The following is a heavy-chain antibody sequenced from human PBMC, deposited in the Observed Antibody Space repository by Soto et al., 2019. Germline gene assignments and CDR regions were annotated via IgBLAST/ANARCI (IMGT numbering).Heavy chain of an antibody. CDR1: GGTFSSYA. CDR2: IIPIFGTA. Sequence: SVKVSCKASGGTFSSYAISWVRQAPGQGLEWMGGIIPIFGTANYAQKFQGRVTITADESTSTAYMELSSLRSEDTAVYYCARGDYYDSSGYYGPPFQHWGQGTLVTVSS. CDR3: ARGDYYDSSGYYGPPFQH. D-gene: IGHD3-22*01. V-gene: IGHV1-69*13. J-gene: IGHJ1*01.